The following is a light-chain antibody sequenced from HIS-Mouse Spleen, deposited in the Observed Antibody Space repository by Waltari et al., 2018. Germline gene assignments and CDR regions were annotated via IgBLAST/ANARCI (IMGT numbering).Light chain of an antibody. V-gene: IGLV4-69*01. CDR1: SGHSSYA. J-gene: IGLJ2*01. CDR2: LNSDGSH. CDR3: QTWGTGILVV. Sequence: QLVLTQSPSASASLGASVKLTCTLSSGHSSYAIAWHQQQPEKGPRYLMKLNSDGSHSKGDGIPDRFSGSSSGAERYLTISSLQSEDEAYYYCQTWGTGILVVFGGGTKLTVL.